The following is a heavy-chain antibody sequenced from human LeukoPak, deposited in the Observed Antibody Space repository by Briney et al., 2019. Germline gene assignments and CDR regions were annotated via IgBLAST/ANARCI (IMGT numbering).Heavy chain of an antibody. V-gene: IGHV3-23*01. D-gene: IGHD6-13*01. CDR2: ISGSGGST. CDR3: AKTDSSSWYDY. CDR1: GFTFSSYA. J-gene: IGHJ4*02. Sequence: GGSPRLSCAASGFTFSSYAMSWVRQAPGKGLEWVPAISGSGGSTYYADSVKGRFTISRDNSKNTLYLQMNSLRAEDTAVYYCAKTDSSSWYDYWGQGTLVTVSS.